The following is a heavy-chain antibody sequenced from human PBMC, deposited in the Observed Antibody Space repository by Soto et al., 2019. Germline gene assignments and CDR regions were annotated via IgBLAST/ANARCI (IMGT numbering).Heavy chain of an antibody. V-gene: IGHV3-23*01. D-gene: IGHD1-26*01. CDR1: GFTFTNYA. J-gene: IGHJ6*02. CDR3: AKVAGGASLDYYYDIDV. CDR2: ISGSGDII. Sequence: GGSLRLSCAASGFTFTNYAMSWVRQAPGKGLEWVSAISGSGDIIYYADSVKGRFTISRDNSKNTLYLQMNSLRVEDTAVVYCAKVAGGASLDYYYDIDVWGQGTSVTVSS.